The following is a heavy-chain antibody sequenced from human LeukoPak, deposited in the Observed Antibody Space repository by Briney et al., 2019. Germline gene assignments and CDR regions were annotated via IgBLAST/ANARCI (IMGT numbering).Heavy chain of an antibody. J-gene: IGHJ4*02. D-gene: IGHD3-10*01. Sequence: PGGSLRLSCAASGFTFNNYAMTWVRQAPGKGLVWVSRVNGDGSATNYADSVKGRFTISRDNAKNTLYLQMNSLRPEDTAVYYCARNHYGSVDYWGQGTLVTVSS. V-gene: IGHV3-74*01. CDR2: VNGDGSAT. CDR1: GFTFNNYA. CDR3: ARNHYGSVDY.